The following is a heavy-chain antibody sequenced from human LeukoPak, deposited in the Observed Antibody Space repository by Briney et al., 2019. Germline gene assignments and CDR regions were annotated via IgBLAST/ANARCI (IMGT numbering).Heavy chain of an antibody. CDR2: IYPGDSDT. Sequence: GESLKISCKGSGYSFTSYWIGWVRQMPGKGLEWMGIIYPGDSDTRYSPSFQGQVTISADKSISTAYLQWSSLKASDTATYYCARPSGDSSSSLYYGMDVWGQGTTVTVSS. D-gene: IGHD6-6*01. CDR3: ARPSGDSSSSLYYGMDV. J-gene: IGHJ6*02. V-gene: IGHV5-51*01. CDR1: GYSFTSYW.